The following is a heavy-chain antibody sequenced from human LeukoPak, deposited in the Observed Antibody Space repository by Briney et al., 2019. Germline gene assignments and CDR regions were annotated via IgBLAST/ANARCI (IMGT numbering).Heavy chain of an antibody. J-gene: IGHJ4*02. CDR3: ARGGGYCSSTSCPYY. D-gene: IGHD2-2*01. CDR2: IYYSGST. V-gene: IGHV4-59*01. Sequence: PSETLSLTCTVSGGSISSYYWSLIRQPPGKGLEWIGYIYYSGSTNYNPSLKSRVTISVDTSKNQFSLKLSSVTAADTAVYYCARGGGYCSSTSCPYYWGQGTLVTVSS. CDR1: GGSISSYY.